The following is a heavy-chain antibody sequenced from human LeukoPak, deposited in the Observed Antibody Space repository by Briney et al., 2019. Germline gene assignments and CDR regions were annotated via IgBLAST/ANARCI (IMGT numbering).Heavy chain of an antibody. CDR3: ARDRWELLGRFDP. Sequence: GGSLRLSCAASGFTFSSYAKHWVRQAPGKGLEWVAVISYDGSNKYYADSVKGRFTISRDNSKNTLYLQMNSLRAEDTAVYYCARDRWELLGRFDPWGQGTLVTVSS. J-gene: IGHJ5*02. CDR1: GFTFSSYA. D-gene: IGHD1-26*01. CDR2: ISYDGSNK. V-gene: IGHV3-30-3*01.